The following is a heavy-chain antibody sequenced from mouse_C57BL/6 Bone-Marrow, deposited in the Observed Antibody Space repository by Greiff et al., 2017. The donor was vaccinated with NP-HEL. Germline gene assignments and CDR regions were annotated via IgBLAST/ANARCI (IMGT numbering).Heavy chain of an antibody. J-gene: IGHJ4*01. CDR2: IYPRSGNT. CDR3: ARAKGTYYYAMDY. V-gene: IGHV1-81*01. Sequence: VQLQESGAELARPGASVKLSCKASGYTFTSYGISWVKQRTGQGLEWIGEIYPRSGNTYYNEKFKGKATLTADKSSSTAYMELRSLTSEDSAVYFCARAKGTYYYAMDYWGQGTSVTVSS. CDR1: GYTFTSYG.